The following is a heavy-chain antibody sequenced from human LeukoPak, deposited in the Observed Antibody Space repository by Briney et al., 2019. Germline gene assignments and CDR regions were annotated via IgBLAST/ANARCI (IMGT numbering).Heavy chain of an antibody. J-gene: IGHJ3*01. CDR3: VLRTGATFDV. V-gene: IGHV3-23*01. CDR1: AFTFKNYP. D-gene: IGHD7-27*01. CDR2: ISGSDSNT. Sequence: PGGSLRLSCTASAFTFKNYPMSWVRQAPGKGLEWVSAISGSDSNTYYADSVKGRFTISRDNSKNTLYLQMNSLRAEETALYYCVLRTGATFDVWGQGTMVTVSS.